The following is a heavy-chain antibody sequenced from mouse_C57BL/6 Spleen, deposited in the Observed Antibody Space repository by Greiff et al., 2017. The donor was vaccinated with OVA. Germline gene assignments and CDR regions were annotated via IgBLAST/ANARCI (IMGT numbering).Heavy chain of an antibody. Sequence: EVQRVESGGGLVKPGGSLKLSCAASGFTFSSYAMSWVRQTPEKRLEWVATISDGGSYTYYPDNVKGRFTISRDNAKNNPYLQMSHLKSEDTAMYYCARPYYGSSCGFAYWGQGTLVTVSA. CDR2: ISDGGSYT. J-gene: IGHJ3*01. CDR1: GFTFSSYA. CDR3: ARPYYGSSCGFAY. V-gene: IGHV5-4*01. D-gene: IGHD1-1*01.